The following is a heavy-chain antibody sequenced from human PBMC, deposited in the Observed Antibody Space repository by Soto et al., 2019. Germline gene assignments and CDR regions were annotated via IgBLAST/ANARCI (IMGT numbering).Heavy chain of an antibody. J-gene: IGHJ6*02. Sequence: PSETLSLTCTVSGGSISNYYWDWIRQPAGKGLEWIGRIYTSGSTNYNPSLKSRVTMSVDTSKNQFSLNLNSVTAADTAVSYFARQIQSGPSYPYYVMAVCGEGTTGT. CDR2: IYTSGST. V-gene: IGHV4-4*07. D-gene: IGHD3-10*01. CDR3: ARQIQSGPSYPYYVMAV. CDR1: GGSISNYY.